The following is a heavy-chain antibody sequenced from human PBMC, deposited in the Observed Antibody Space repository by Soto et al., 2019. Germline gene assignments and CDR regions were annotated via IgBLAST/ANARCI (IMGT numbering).Heavy chain of an antibody. D-gene: IGHD1-26*01. CDR1: GKSLSGYY. Sequence: PSETLSLTCAVYGKSLSGYYWSWIRQPPGKALEWIGEINHSGNTNYNPSLKSRVTISVDTSKNQPFLNLSSVTAADTAMYYCARHHVRGRTIAGAAEFWGQGTLVTVSS. CDR3: ARHHVRGRTIAGAAEF. V-gene: IGHV4-34*01. CDR2: INHSGNT. J-gene: IGHJ4*02.